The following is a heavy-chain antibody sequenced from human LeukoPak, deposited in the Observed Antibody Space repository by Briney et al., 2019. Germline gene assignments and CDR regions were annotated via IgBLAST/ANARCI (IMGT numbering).Heavy chain of an antibody. CDR1: GFTVITND. CDR3: ARGVEPLAANTLAY. CDR2: LYSDGNT. J-gene: IGHJ4*02. Sequence: GGSLRLSCAASGFTVITNDMTWVRQAPGKGLEWVSVLYSDGNTKYADSVQGPFTISRDNSKNTLYLEMNSLSPDDTAVYYCARGVEPLAANTLAYWGQGTLVTVSS. V-gene: IGHV3-53*01. D-gene: IGHD1-14*01.